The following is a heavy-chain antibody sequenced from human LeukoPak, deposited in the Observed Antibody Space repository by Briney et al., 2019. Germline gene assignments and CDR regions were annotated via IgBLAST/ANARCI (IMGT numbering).Heavy chain of an antibody. Sequence: GSLRLSCAASGFSFSTNAMNWVRQAPGKGLEWVSTISAGGSSTYSAETVKGRFTISRDNSKKTLYLQLNSLRAEDTAVYYCARDAVRGVWRGFDYWGQGTLVTVSS. J-gene: IGHJ4*02. D-gene: IGHD3-10*02. CDR1: GFSFSTNA. V-gene: IGHV3-23*01. CDR3: ARDAVRGVWRGFDY. CDR2: ISAGGSST.